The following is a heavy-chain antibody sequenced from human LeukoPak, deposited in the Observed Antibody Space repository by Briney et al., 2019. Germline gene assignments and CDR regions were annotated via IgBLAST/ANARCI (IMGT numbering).Heavy chain of an antibody. CDR2: ISYDGSNK. V-gene: IGHV3-30*18. CDR1: GFTFSSYG. Sequence: GRSLRLSCAASGFTFSSYGMHWVRQAPGKGLEWVAVISYDGSNKYYAGSVKGRFTISRDNSKNTLYLQMNSLRAEDTAVYYCAKDPSYYYGSGDPFDYWGQGTLVTVSS. D-gene: IGHD3-10*01. CDR3: AKDPSYYYGSGDPFDY. J-gene: IGHJ4*02.